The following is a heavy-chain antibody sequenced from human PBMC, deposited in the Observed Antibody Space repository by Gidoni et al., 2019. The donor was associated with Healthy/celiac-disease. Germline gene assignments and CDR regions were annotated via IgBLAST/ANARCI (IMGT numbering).Heavy chain of an antibody. Sequence: QVQLVQSGAEAKKPGASVKVPCKGSGYTLTELSMHWVRQAPGKGLEWMGGFDPEDGETSYAQKFQGRVTMTEDTSTDTAYMELSSLRSEDTAVYYCATPGATSYPYGMDVWGQGTTVTVSS. J-gene: IGHJ6*02. CDR1: GYTLTELS. CDR2: FDPEDGET. V-gene: IGHV1-24*01. CDR3: ATPGATSYPYGMDV. D-gene: IGHD6-25*01.